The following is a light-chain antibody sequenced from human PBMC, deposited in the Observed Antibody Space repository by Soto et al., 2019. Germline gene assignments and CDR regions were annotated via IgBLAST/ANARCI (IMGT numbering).Light chain of an antibody. CDR1: QFISSW. CDR3: QQYNSYPWT. Sequence: DIQMTQSPSTLSASVGDRVTITCRASQFISSWLAWYRQKPGKVPKLLIFHASNLESGVPSRFSGSGSGTEFTLTISSLQPDDFATYYCQQYNSYPWTFGQGTKVDI. J-gene: IGKJ1*01. V-gene: IGKV1-5*01. CDR2: HAS.